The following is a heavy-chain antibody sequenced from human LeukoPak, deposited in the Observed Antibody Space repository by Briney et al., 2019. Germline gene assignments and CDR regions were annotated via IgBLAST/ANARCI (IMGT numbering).Heavy chain of an antibody. J-gene: IGHJ4*02. CDR2: IYPGDSDS. Sequence: GESLKISCKASYYSSSSYWIGWVRQMPGKGLEWMGIIYPGDSDSRYSPSFQGQVTISAGKSISTAYLLWSSLKAADTAMYYYAGRSYNGNFLGYWGQGTLVTVSS. V-gene: IGHV5-51*01. D-gene: IGHD1-26*01. CDR1: YYSSSSYW. CDR3: AGRSYNGNFLGY.